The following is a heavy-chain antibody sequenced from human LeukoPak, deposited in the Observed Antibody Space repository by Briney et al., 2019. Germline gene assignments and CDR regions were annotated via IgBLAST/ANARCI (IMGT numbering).Heavy chain of an antibody. J-gene: IGHJ4*02. CDR2: IHYSGST. V-gene: IGHV4-59*08. D-gene: IGHD6-13*01. CDR3: ARQVAAVGYYFDY. Sequence: PSETLSLTCAVSGGSIRSYYWSWIRQPPGKGLEWIGHIHYSGSTNHNPSLKSRVTTSVDTSKNQFSLKLSSVTAADTAVYYCARQVAAVGYYFDYWGQGGLVIVSS. CDR1: GGSIRSYY.